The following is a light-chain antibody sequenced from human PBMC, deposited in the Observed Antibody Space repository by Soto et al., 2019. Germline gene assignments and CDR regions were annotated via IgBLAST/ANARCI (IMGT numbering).Light chain of an antibody. V-gene: IGKV1-39*01. CDR3: QQSFSTPRT. CDR2: GAS. J-gene: IGKJ1*01. CDR1: QTISTY. Sequence: DIQMTQSPSPLSASVGDRGTITCRASQTISTYLNWYQQKPGKAAKLLIYGASSLQSGVPSRFSGSGSGTDFTLTISSLQPEDFGTYYCQQSFSTPRTFGQGTKVEIK.